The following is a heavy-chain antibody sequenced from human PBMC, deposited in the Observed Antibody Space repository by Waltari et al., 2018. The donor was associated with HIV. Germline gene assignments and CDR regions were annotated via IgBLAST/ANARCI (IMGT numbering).Heavy chain of an antibody. CDR2: INPKSGGT. CDR3: ARGGASTTPRDYNYYGLDV. J-gene: IGHJ6*02. V-gene: IGHV1-2*02. CDR1: GYTLPDHY. Sequence: QVELVQAGAAVKKPEASVKASCKASGYTLPDHYIHWARQAPGHGLEWMGWINPKSGGTKHAQKFQGRVTMTRDTSMSTVYMEVSRLTSDDTAVYYCARGGASTTPRDYNYYGLDVWGQGTTVTVSS. D-gene: IGHD2-2*01.